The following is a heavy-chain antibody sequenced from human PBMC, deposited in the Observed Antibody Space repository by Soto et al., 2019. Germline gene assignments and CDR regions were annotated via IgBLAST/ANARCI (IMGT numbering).Heavy chain of an antibody. Sequence: PGESVKISCKGSGYSFTSYWISWVRQMPGKGLEWMGRIDPSDSYTNYSPSFQGHVTISADKSISTAYLQWSSLKASDTAMYYCARISRGYSSSWYLRRESYFDYWGQGTLVTVSS. V-gene: IGHV5-10-1*01. D-gene: IGHD6-13*01. J-gene: IGHJ4*02. CDR1: GYSFTSYW. CDR2: IDPSDSYT. CDR3: ARISRGYSSSWYLRRESYFDY.